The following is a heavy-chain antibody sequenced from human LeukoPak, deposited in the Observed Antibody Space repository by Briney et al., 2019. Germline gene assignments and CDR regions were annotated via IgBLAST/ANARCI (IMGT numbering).Heavy chain of an antibody. V-gene: IGHV4-31*03. CDR3: ARDHCSGGSCYFPLDY. CDR1: GGSISSGGYY. Sequence: PSQTLSLTCTVSGGSISSGGYYWSWIRQHPGKGLEWIGYIYYSGSTYYNPSLKSRVTISVDTSKNQFSLKLSSVTAADTAVYYCARDHCSGGSCYFPLDYWGQGTLVTVSS. J-gene: IGHJ4*02. CDR2: IYYSGST. D-gene: IGHD2-15*01.